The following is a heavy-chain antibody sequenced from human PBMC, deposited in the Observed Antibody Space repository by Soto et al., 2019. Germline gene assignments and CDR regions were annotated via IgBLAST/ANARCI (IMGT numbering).Heavy chain of an antibody. CDR2: IFYSGRT. V-gene: IGHV4-31*03. Sequence: QVQLQESGPGLVKPSQTLSLICTVSGGSINSGGYYWNWIRQHPGKGLEWIGYIFYSGRTYYNPFLSSRVTISADTSETQCSLNPSPATGAEPAVYFCARGYRQSGYSSSWVFDYWGQGTLVNVSS. J-gene: IGHJ4*02. CDR1: GGSINSGGYY. CDR3: ARGYRQSGYSSSWVFDY. D-gene: IGHD6-13*01.